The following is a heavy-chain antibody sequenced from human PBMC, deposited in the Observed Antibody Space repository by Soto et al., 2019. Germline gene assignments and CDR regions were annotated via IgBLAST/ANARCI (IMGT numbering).Heavy chain of an antibody. CDR1: GGSISSYY. D-gene: IGHD4-17*01. Sequence: QVQLQESGPGLVKPSETLSLTCAVSGGSISSYYWSWIRQPPGKGLEWIGYFCYSESTNYNPSLTSRVTIAVDTSKNQFSLTLSSVTAADTAVYYCARHYADDYGDLNDALDIWGQGTMVTVSS. J-gene: IGHJ3*02. V-gene: IGHV4-59*08. CDR3: ARHYADDYGDLNDALDI. CDR2: FCYSEST.